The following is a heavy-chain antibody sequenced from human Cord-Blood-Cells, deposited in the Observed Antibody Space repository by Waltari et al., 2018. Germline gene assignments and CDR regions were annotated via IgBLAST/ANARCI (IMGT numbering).Heavy chain of an antibody. D-gene: IGHD3-22*01. CDR3: ARGPDSSGYYFDY. J-gene: IGHJ4*02. Sequence: EVQLVESGGGLVQPGGSLRLSCAASGFTFSCYCMIWVRQAPGKGLEWVANIKQDGSEKYYVDSVKGRFTISRDNAKNSLYLQMNSLRAEDTAVYYCARGPDSSGYYFDYWGQGTLVTVSS. CDR1: GFTFSCYC. V-gene: IGHV3-7*01. CDR2: IKQDGSEK.